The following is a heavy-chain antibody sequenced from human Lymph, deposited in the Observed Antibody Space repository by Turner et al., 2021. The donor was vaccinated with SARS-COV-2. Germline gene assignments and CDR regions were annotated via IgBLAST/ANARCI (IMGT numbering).Heavy chain of an antibody. CDR1: GLTLDAGA. D-gene: IGHD3-16*01. CDR3: AKSQFPWDYYYYGMDV. Sequence: VQLVASGGGLVQLGRSLRLSCAASGLTLDAGAMHGCRQARGTGREGVSGISWIRGSIGEADSVKGRFTISRDNAKNSLELQINSLRAQDTALYYCAKSQFPWDYYYYGMDVWGQGTTVTVSS. CDR2: ISWIRGSI. V-gene: IGHV3-9*01. J-gene: IGHJ6*02.